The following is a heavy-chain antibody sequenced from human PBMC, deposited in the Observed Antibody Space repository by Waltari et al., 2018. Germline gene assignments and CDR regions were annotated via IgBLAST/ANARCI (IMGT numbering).Heavy chain of an antibody. V-gene: IGHV4-4*07. CDR1: GGSISSYY. D-gene: IGHD2-2*01. CDR3: ARGPIHGGYCSSTSCFYFDY. CDR2: IYTSGST. Sequence: QVQLQESGPGLVKPSETLSLTCTVSGGSISSYYWSWIRQPAGKGLEWIGRIYTSGSTNYNPSLKSRVTMSVDTSKNQFSLKLSSVTAADTAVYYCARGPIHGGYCSSTSCFYFDYWGQGTLVTVSS. J-gene: IGHJ4*02.